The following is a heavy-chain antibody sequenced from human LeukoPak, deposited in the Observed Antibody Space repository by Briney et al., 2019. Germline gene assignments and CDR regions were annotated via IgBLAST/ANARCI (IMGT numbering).Heavy chain of an antibody. Sequence: SETLSLTCTVSGGSISSYYWSWIRQPPGKGLEWIGYFYYSGNTNYNPSLKSRVTMSVDTSKNQFSLKLSSVTAADTAVYYCARVALEWSHFDYWGQGTLVTVSS. CDR3: ARVALEWSHFDY. V-gene: IGHV4-59*12. CDR2: FYYSGNT. CDR1: GGSISSYY. D-gene: IGHD3-3*01. J-gene: IGHJ4*02.